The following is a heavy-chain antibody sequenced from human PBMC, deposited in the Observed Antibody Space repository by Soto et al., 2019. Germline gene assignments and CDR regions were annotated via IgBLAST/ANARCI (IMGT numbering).Heavy chain of an antibody. CDR3: TMIVVVLDAFDI. D-gene: IGHD3-22*01. Sequence: EVQLVESGGGLVQPGGSLKLSCAASGFTFSGSAMHWVRQASGKGLEWVGRIRSKANSYATAYAASVKGRFTISRDDSKNTAYLQMNSLKTEDTAVYYCTMIVVVLDAFDIWGQGTMVPVSS. CDR1: GFTFSGSA. CDR2: IRSKANSYAT. J-gene: IGHJ3*02. V-gene: IGHV3-73*01.